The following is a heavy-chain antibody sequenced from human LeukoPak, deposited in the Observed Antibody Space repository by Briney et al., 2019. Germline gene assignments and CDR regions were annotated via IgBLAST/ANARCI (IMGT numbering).Heavy chain of an antibody. J-gene: IGHJ3*02. CDR3: AKGRISYGYIVVVPAAPFDI. V-gene: IGHV3-9*01. D-gene: IGHD2-2*01. Sequence: GGSLRLSCAASGFTFDDYAMHWVRQAPGKGLEWVSGISWNSGSIGYADSVKDRFTISRDNAKNSLYLQMNSLRAEDTALYYCAKGRISYGYIVVVPAAPFDIWGQGTMVTVSS. CDR2: ISWNSGSI. CDR1: GFTFDDYA.